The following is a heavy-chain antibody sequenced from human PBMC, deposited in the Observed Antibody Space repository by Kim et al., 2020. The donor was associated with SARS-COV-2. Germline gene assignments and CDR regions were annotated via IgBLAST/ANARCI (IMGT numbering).Heavy chain of an antibody. V-gene: IGHV4-4*02. CDR1: GGSISSSNW. CDR3: AREFTKTPLARARPFDY. J-gene: IGHJ4*02. Sequence: SETLSLTCAVSGGSISSSNWWSWVRQPPGKGLEWIGEIYHSGSTNYNPSLKSRVTISVDKSKNQFSLKLSSVTAADTAVYYCAREFTKTPLARARPFDYWGQGTLVTVSS. CDR2: IYHSGST.